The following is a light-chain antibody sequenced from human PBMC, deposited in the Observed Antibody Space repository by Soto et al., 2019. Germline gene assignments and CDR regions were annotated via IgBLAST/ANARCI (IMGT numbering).Light chain of an antibody. CDR2: DVS. CDR3: SSYTSSSTLGV. V-gene: IGLV2-14*01. J-gene: IGLJ2*01. CDR1: SSDVGGYNY. Sequence: QSVLTQPASVSGSRGQSITSSCTGTSSDVGGYNYVSWYQQHPGKAPKLMIYDVSNRPSGVSNRFSGSKSGNTASLTISGLQAEDEADYYCSSYTSSSTLGVFGGGTKLTVL.